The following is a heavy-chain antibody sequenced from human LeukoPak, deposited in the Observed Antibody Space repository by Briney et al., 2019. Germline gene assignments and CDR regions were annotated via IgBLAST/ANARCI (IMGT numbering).Heavy chain of an antibody. CDR3: ASETYYYGSGSLRKDAFDI. CDR1: GGSFSGYY. V-gene: IGHV4-34*01. Sequence: SETLSLTCAVYGGSFSGYYWSWIRQPPGKGLEWIGEINHSGSTNYNPSLKSRVTISVDTSKNQFSLKLSSVTAADTAVYYCASETYYYGSGSLRKDAFDIWGQGTMVTVSS. CDR2: INHSGST. D-gene: IGHD3-10*01. J-gene: IGHJ3*02.